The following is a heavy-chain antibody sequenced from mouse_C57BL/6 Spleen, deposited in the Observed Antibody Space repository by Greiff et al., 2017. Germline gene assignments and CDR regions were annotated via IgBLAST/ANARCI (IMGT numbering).Heavy chain of an antibody. J-gene: IGHJ2*01. CDR1: GYTFTSYW. CDR3: ARRAYGNYLDY. V-gene: IGHV1-52*01. D-gene: IGHD2-1*01. CDR2: IDPSDSET. Sequence: QVQLQQPGAELVGPGSSVKLSCKASGYTFTSYWMHWVKQRPIQGLEWIGNIDPSDSETHYNQKFKDKATLTVDKSSSTAYMQLSSLTSEDSAVYYCARRAYGNYLDYWGQGTTLTVSS.